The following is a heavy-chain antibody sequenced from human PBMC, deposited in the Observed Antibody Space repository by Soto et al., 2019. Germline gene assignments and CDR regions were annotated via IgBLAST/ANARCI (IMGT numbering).Heavy chain of an antibody. V-gene: IGHV1-3*01. CDR3: ATALTVTTISYFDY. CDR2: INAGNGNT. Sequence: QVQLVQSGAEVKKPGASVKVSCKASGYTFTSYAMHWVRQAPGQRLEWMGWINAGNGNTKYSQKFQGRVTITRDTSASTAYMELSSLRSEDTAVYYCATALTVTTISYFDYRGQGTLVTVSS. CDR1: GYTFTSYA. D-gene: IGHD4-17*01. J-gene: IGHJ4*02.